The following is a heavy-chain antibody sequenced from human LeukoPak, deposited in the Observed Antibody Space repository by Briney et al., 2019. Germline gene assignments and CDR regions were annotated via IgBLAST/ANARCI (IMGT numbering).Heavy chain of an antibody. CDR1: EYTFTSYY. CDR2: MNPNSGNT. Sequence: GASVKVSCKASEYTFTSYYMHWVRQAPGQGLEWMGWMNPNSGNTGYAQKFQGRVAITRSTSISTAYMELSSLRSEDTAVYYCARGGWLPDYWGQGTLVTVSS. V-gene: IGHV1-8*03. D-gene: IGHD3-9*01. J-gene: IGHJ4*02. CDR3: ARGGWLPDY.